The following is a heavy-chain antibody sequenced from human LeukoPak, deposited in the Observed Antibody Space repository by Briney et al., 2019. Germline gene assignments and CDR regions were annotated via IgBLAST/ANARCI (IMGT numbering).Heavy chain of an antibody. CDR3: ARAMDTAMAGNFDY. Sequence: GRSLRLSCAASGFTFSSYAMHWVRQAPGKGLEWVAVISYDGSNKYYADSVKGRFTISRDNSKNTLYLQMNSLRAEDTAVYYCARAMDTAMAGNFDYWGQGTLVTVSS. V-gene: IGHV3-30-3*01. J-gene: IGHJ4*02. CDR1: GFTFSSYA. CDR2: ISYDGSNK. D-gene: IGHD5-18*01.